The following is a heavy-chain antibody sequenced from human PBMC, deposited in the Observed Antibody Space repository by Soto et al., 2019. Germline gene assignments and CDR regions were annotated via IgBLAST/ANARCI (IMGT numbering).Heavy chain of an antibody. V-gene: IGHV3-7*01. J-gene: IGHJ5*02. CDR1: GLTFSSYW. CDR2: IKRDGSET. Sequence: GGSLRLSCAASGLTFSSYWMTWVRQAPGKGLVWVSRIKRDGSETSYVDSVKGRFTISRDNAKNTLYLQMNSLRAEDTAVYYCARETIFDNWFDPWGQGTLVTVSS. D-gene: IGHD3-9*01. CDR3: ARETIFDNWFDP.